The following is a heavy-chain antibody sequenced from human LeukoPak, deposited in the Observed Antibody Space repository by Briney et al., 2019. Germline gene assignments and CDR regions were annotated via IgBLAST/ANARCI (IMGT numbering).Heavy chain of an antibody. V-gene: IGHV4-31*03. CDR1: GGSISSGGYY. CDR3: ARKESGQLVRGAFDI. J-gene: IGHJ3*02. CDR2: IYYSGST. Sequence: SQTLSLTCTVSGGSISSGGYYWSWIRQHPGKGLEWIGYIYYSGSTYYNPSLKSRVTISVDTSKNQFSLKLSSVTAADTAVYYCARKESGQLVRGAFDIWGQGTMATVSS. D-gene: IGHD6-6*01.